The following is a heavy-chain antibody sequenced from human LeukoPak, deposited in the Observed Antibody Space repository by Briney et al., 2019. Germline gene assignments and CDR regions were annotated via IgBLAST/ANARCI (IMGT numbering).Heavy chain of an antibody. V-gene: IGHV1-69*04. CDR1: GGTFSSYA. CDR2: IIPIFGIA. Sequence: ASVKVSCKASGGTFSSYAISWVRQAPGQGLEWMGRIIPIFGIANYAQKFQGRVTITADKSTSTAYMKLSSLRSEDTAVYYCAREGGQYYYDSSGYFDYWGQGTLVTVSS. J-gene: IGHJ4*02. D-gene: IGHD3-22*01. CDR3: AREGGQYYYDSSGYFDY.